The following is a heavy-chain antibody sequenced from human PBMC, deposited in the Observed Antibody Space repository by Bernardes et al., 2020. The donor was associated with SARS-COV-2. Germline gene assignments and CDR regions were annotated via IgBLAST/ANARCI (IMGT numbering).Heavy chain of an antibody. CDR2: ISYDGSIK. V-gene: IGHV3-30*18. CDR3: AKMLVGATLRGPGDY. CDR1: GFTFRFYG. D-gene: IGHD1-26*01. J-gene: IGHJ4*02. Sequence: GGSLRLSCAASGFTFRFYGMHWVRQAPGKGLEWVAVISYDGSIKYYADSVKGRFTVSRDNSNNTLYLQMNSLRAEDTAVYYCAKMLVGATLRGPGDYRGQGTLVTVSS.